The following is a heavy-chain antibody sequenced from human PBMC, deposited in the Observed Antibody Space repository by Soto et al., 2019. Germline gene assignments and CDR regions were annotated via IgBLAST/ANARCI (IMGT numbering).Heavy chain of an antibody. J-gene: IGHJ4*02. Sequence: GASVKVSCKASGGTFSSYTISWVRQAPGQGLEWMGRIIPILGIANYAQKFQGRVTIYGDTSASTVYMEMSSLRSEDTTVYYCVRDVSSSIDCWGQGTPVTVSS. V-gene: IGHV1-69*04. D-gene: IGHD2-2*01. CDR3: VRDVSSSIDC. CDR1: GGTFSSYT. CDR2: IIPILGIA.